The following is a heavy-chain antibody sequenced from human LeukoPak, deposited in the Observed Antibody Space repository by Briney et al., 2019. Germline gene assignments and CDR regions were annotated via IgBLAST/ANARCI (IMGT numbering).Heavy chain of an antibody. CDR1: GFTFSTYT. D-gene: IGHD2-8*02. CDR2: ISSSSGTI. Sequence: PGGSLRLSCAASGFTFSTYTMIRVRQAPGQGLEWLAYISSSSGTIHYADSVKGRFTVSRDNAKNTLYLQMNSLRDEDTAVYYCASGDYHNTGGRSYWGQGTLVTVSS. V-gene: IGHV3-48*02. J-gene: IGHJ4*02. CDR3: ASGDYHNTGGRSY.